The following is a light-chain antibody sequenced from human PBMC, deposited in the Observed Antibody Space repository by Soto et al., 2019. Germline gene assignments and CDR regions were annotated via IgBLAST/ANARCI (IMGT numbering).Light chain of an antibody. CDR2: VVS. J-gene: IGLJ2*01. CDR1: SGDVGGYNY. V-gene: IGLV2-14*01. CDR3: SSYTSSGTRV. Sequence: QSALTQPASVSGSPGQSITISCTGTSGDVGGYNYVSWYQQHPGKAPKLLIYVVSPRPSGVSHRFSGSKSGNTASLTISGLQAEDEADYYCSSYTSSGTRVFGGGTKLTVL.